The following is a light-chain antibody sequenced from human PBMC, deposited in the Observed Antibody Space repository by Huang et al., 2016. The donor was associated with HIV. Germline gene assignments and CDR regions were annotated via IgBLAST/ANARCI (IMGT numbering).Light chain of an antibody. J-gene: IGKJ4*01. CDR2: DAS. CDR1: QSVRNY. CDR3: QQRSNWPPF. V-gene: IGKV3-11*01. Sequence: EIVLTQSPATLSLSPGESATLTCRASQSVRNYLAWYQQRPGQAPRLLIYDASNRATSIPARFSGNGSGTDFTLTISSLEPEDFAVYYCQQRSNWPPFFGGGTKVEIK.